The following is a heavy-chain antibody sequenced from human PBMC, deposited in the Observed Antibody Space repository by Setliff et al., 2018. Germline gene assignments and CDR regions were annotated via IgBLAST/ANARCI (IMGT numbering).Heavy chain of an antibody. J-gene: IGHJ4*02. CDR3: ARRVGSVGIQLPDY. V-gene: IGHV1-8*01. CDR1: GYTLTELS. CDR2: MNPNSGNT. Sequence: ASVKVSCKVSGYTLTELSRHWVRQAPGKGLEWMGWMNPNSGNTGYAQKFQGRVTMTRNTSISTAYMELSSLRSEDTAVYYCARRVGSVGIQLPDYWGQGTLVTVSS. D-gene: IGHD5-18*01.